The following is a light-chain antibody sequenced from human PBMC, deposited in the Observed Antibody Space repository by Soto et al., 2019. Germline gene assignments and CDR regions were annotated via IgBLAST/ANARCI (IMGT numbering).Light chain of an antibody. Sequence: EIVMTQSPVTLSVSPGERVTLSCRASQNVNINLAWYQQRPGQAPRVLIYGASNRASGIPDRFSGSGSGTDFTLTISSLELDDFVLYYCQQYKDWPPLTFGGGTRVEIK. CDR1: QNVNIN. CDR2: GAS. V-gene: IGKV3D-15*01. J-gene: IGKJ4*01. CDR3: QQYKDWPPLT.